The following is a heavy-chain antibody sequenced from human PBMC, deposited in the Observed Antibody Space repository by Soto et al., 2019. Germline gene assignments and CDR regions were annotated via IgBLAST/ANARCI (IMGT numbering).Heavy chain of an antibody. V-gene: IGHV4-4*02. Sequence: SETLSLTCAVSVGSISSSNWWSWVRQPPGKGLEWIGEIYHSGSTNYNPSLKSRVTISVDKSKNQFSLKLSSVTAADTAVYYCARVPSSRITIFGVGRYYYYGMDVWDQGTMVTVSS. D-gene: IGHD3-3*01. CDR1: VGSISSSNW. CDR3: ARVPSSRITIFGVGRYYYYGMDV. CDR2: IYHSGST. J-gene: IGHJ6*02.